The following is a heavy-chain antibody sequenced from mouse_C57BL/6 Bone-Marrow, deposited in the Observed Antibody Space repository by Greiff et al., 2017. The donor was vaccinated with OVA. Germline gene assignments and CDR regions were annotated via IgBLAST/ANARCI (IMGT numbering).Heavy chain of an antibody. D-gene: IGHD4-1*02. CDR3: ASTGPWFAY. J-gene: IGHJ3*01. V-gene: IGHV1-59*01. Sequence: QVQLQQSGAELVRPGTSVKLSCKASGYTFTSYWMHWVKQRPGQGLEWIGVIDPSDSYTNYNQKFKGKATLTVDTSSSTAYMQLSSLTSEDSAVYYCASTGPWFAYWGQGTLVTVSA. CDR1: GYTFTSYW. CDR2: IDPSDSYT.